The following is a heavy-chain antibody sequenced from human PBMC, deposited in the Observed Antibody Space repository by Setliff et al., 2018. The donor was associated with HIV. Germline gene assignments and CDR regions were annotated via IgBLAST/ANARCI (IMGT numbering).Heavy chain of an antibody. D-gene: IGHD6-13*01. CDR3: AKAPLTIVATGGEDC. CDR2: IPSNSEYT. J-gene: IGHJ4*02. Sequence: PGGSLRLSCTASGFTFSRHAMTWVRQAPGKGLEWVSTIPSNSEYTIYADSVEGRFTISRDNSKNTLYLQMNSLRAEDTAVYYCAKAPLTIVATGGEDCWGQGTLVTVSS. CDR1: GFTFSRHA. V-gene: IGHV3-23*01.